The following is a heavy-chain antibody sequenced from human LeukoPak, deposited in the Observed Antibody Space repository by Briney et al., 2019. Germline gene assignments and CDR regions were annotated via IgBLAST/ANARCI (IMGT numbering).Heavy chain of an antibody. Sequence: ASVKVSCKASGYTFTGYYMHWVRQAPGQGLEWMGWINPNSGGTNYAQKFQGWVTVTRDTSISTAYMELSRLRSDDTAVYYCAREIAALFPSLGYWGQGTLVTVSS. CDR2: INPNSGGT. CDR3: AREIAALFPSLGY. V-gene: IGHV1-2*04. D-gene: IGHD6-6*01. J-gene: IGHJ4*02. CDR1: GYTFTGYY.